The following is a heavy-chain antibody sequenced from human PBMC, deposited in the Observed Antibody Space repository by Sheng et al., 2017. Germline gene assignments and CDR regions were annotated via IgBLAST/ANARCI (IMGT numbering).Heavy chain of an antibody. D-gene: IGHD6-13*01. V-gene: IGHV3-30*01. Sequence: QVQLVESGGGVVQPGRSLRLSCAASGFTFSSYAMHWVRQAPGKGLEWVAVISYDGSNKYYADSVKGRFTISRDNSKNTLYLQMNSLRAEDTAVYYCASNGVAAAGPSPGGYWGQGTLV. J-gene: IGHJ4*02. CDR1: GFTFSSYA. CDR2: ISYDGSNK. CDR3: ASNGVAAAGPSPGGY.